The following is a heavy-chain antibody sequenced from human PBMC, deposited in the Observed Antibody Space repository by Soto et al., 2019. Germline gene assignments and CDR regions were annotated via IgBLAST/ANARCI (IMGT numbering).Heavy chain of an antibody. CDR2: IYYSGST. Sequence: SETLSLTCTVSGGSISSSSYYWGWIRQPPGKGLEWIGSIYYSGSTYYNPSLKSRVTISVDTSKNQFALKLSSVTAADTAVYYCATVQQLVLMNWFDPGGQGTLVTVSS. J-gene: IGHJ5*02. V-gene: IGHV4-39*01. CDR3: ATVQQLVLMNWFDP. CDR1: GGSISSSSYY. D-gene: IGHD6-13*01.